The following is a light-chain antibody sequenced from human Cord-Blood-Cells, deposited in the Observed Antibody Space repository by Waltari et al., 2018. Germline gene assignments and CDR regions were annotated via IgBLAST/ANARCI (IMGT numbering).Light chain of an antibody. J-gene: IGKJ2*01. V-gene: IGKV1-39*01. CDR2: AAS. CDR3: QQSYSTPRT. Sequence: DIQMTQSPSSLSASVGDRVTITCRASQSISSYLNWYQQKPWKAPKLLIYAASSLQSWVPSRFSGSGSGTDFTLTISSLQPEDFATYYCQQSYSTPRTCGQGTKLEIK. CDR1: QSISSY.